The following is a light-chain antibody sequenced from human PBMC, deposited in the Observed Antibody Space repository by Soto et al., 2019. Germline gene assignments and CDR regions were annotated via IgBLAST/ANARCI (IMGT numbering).Light chain of an antibody. CDR2: AAS. V-gene: IGKV1-5*01. Sequence: DIQMTQSPSTLSASVGDTFTIACRASESIDNWLAWYQQKPGKAPKLLIFAASTLVRGVPSRFSGSGSGTDFTLTISSLQPEDFATYYCLQDYSYPRTFGQGTKVDIK. J-gene: IGKJ1*01. CDR1: ESIDNW. CDR3: LQDYSYPRT.